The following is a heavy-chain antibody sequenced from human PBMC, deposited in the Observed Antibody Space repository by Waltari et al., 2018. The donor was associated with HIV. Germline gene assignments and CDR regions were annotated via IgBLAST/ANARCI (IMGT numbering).Heavy chain of an antibody. J-gene: IGHJ4*02. CDR3: ARGGFYGSGSKVN. Sequence: EVQLVESGGGLVQPGGSLRLCFAASGLTFSSYWMSWVRQAPGKGLEWVANIKQDWSEKYYVEYGNGRFTISRDNAENSLYLQMNSVRAEETAVYYCARGGFYGSGSKVNWGQGTLVTVSS. V-gene: IGHV3-7*04. CDR1: GLTFSSYW. D-gene: IGHD3-10*01. CDR2: IKQDWSEK.